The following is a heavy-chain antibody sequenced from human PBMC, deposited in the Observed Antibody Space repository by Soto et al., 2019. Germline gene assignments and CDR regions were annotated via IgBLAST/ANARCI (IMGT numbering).Heavy chain of an antibody. CDR2: IYYSGSN. V-gene: IGHV4-59*08. CDR3: ARHHDS. J-gene: IGHJ4*02. CDR1: GGSISSYY. Sequence: QVQLQESGPGLVKPSETLSLTCTVSGGSISSYYWSWIRQPPGKGLEWIGYIYYSGSNNYNPSLKLRVTTSVDKSKDQFSLQLSSVTAADPAVYYCARHHDSWGQGTLLTVSS.